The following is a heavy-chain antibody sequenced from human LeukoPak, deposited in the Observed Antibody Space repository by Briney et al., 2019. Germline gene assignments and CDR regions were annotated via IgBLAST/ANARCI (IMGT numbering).Heavy chain of an antibody. V-gene: IGHV4-34*01. D-gene: IGHD6-19*01. CDR1: GGSFSGYY. J-gene: IGHJ4*02. CDR2: INHSGST. Sequence: PSGTLSLTCAVYGGSFSGYYWSWIRQPPGKGLEWIGEINHSGSTNYNPSLKSRVTISVDTSKNQFSLKLSSVTAADTAVYYCARGAVAATYFDYWGQGTLVTVSS. CDR3: ARGAVAATYFDY.